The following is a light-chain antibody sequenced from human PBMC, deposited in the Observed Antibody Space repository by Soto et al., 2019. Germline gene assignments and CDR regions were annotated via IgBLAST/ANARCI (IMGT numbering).Light chain of an antibody. CDR2: EVS. V-gene: IGLV2-8*01. CDR3: SSFAGSNDRWV. J-gene: IGLJ3*02. CDR1: SSAIGAYNY. Sequence: QSVLTQPHSASGSPGQSVTISCTGTSSAIGAYNYVSWYQQHPGKAPKLMIHEVSKRPSGVPDRFSGSKSGNTACLTVSGLQAEDEAEYYCSSFAGSNDRWVFGGGTKLTVL.